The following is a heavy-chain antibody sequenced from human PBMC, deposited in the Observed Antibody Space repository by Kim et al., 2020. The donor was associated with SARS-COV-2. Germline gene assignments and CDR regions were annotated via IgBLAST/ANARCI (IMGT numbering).Heavy chain of an antibody. J-gene: IGHJ6*01. Sequence: SETLSLTCSVSGGSISSGGYSWSWIRQHPGKGLEWIGHIFYSGRTHYNPSLKSRVTISVDTSKNQFSLNLRSVTAADTAVYFCAREIYGGNFPFYYYGV. CDR2: IFYSGRT. D-gene: IGHD2-21*01. CDR1: GGSISSGGYS. CDR3: AREIYGGNFPFYYYGV. V-gene: IGHV4-31*03.